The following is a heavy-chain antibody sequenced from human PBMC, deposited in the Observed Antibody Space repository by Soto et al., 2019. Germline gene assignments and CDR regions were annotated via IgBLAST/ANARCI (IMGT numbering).Heavy chain of an antibody. D-gene: IGHD2-15*01. CDR3: ARDGRARDIVVVVAAGGFDY. V-gene: IGHV1-18*01. CDR1: DSSFTSYG. J-gene: IGHJ4*02. Sequence: ASVKVSCKASDSSFTSYGISWVRQAPGQGLEWMGWISAYNGNTNYAQKLQGRVTMTTDTSTSTAYMELRSLRSDDTAVYYCARDGRARDIVVVVAAGGFDYWGQGTLVTVSS. CDR2: ISAYNGNT.